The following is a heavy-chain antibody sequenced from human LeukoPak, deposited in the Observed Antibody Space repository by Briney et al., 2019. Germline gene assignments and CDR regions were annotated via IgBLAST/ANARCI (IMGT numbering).Heavy chain of an antibody. CDR3: AKFGGPMYIDY. J-gene: IGHJ4*02. V-gene: IGHV3-23*01. CDR1: GFPFSSYA. D-gene: IGHD3-10*01. Sequence: GGSLRLSCGASGFPFSSYAVRGVRQAPGKGLEGVSAISGRGGSTYYADSVKGRFTISRDNSKNTLYLQMNSLRAEDTAVYYCAKFGGPMYIDYWGQGTLVTVSS. CDR2: ISGRGGST.